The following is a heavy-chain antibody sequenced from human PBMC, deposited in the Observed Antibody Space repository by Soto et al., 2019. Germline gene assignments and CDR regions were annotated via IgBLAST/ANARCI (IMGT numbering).Heavy chain of an antibody. V-gene: IGHV3-33*01. CDR1: GFTFSSYG. D-gene: IGHD1-26*01. J-gene: IGHJ4*02. CDR2: IWYDGSNK. CDR3: ARDTRLAYCFFDY. Sequence: GGSLRLSCAASGFTFSSYGMHWVRQAPGKGLEWVAVIWYDGSNKYYADSVKGRFTISRDNSKNTLYLQMNSLRAEDTAVYYCARDTRLAYCFFDYWGQGTLVTVSS.